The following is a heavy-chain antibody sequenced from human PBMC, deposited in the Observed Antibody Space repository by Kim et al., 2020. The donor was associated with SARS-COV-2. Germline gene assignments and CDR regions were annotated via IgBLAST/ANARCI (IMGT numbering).Heavy chain of an antibody. CDR2: IYNSGST. V-gene: IGHV4-61*08. Sequence: SETLSLTCTVSGGSVSSVDYSWSWLLQPPGKGLEWIGYIYNSGSTKYNPSLKSRVTISVDTSRNQFSLRLTSVTAADTAVYYCARGVFGVVIIPYYFYY. J-gene: IGHJ6*03. CDR1: GGSVSSVDYS. D-gene: IGHD3-3*01. CDR3: ARGVFGVVIIPYYFYY.